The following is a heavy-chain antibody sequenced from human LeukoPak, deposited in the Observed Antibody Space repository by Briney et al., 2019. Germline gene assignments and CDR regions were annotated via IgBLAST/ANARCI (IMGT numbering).Heavy chain of an antibody. CDR1: TFTFSGYV. Sequence: GGSLRLSCAASTFTFSGYVMSWVRQAPGKGLEWVSATSDSSSTYYADSVKGRFTISRDDSKNTLYLQMNSLRAEDTAVYYCAKPTSGYYPFDYWGQGTLVTVSS. CDR2: TSDSSST. J-gene: IGHJ4*02. D-gene: IGHD3-22*01. CDR3: AKPTSGYYPFDY. V-gene: IGHV3-23*01.